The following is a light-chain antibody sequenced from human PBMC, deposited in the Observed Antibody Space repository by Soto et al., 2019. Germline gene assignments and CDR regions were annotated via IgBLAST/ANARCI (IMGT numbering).Light chain of an antibody. Sequence: QAVVIQEPSLTVSPGGTVTLTCGSTTGPVTSGLYPYWFQQKPGQAPRTLIYDTTNQQSWTPARFSGSLVGGKAALTLSGAQPEDEADYYCLLSFSGVRVFGGGTKLTVL. J-gene: IGLJ2*01. V-gene: IGLV7-46*01. CDR3: LLSFSGVRV. CDR1: TGPVTSGLY. CDR2: DTT.